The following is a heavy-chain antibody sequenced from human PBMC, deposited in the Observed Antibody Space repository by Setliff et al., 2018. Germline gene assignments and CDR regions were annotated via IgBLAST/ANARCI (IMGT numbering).Heavy chain of an antibody. CDR2: ISTYTGNT. Sequence: ASVKVSCKASGYTFTGSGITWVRQAPGQGLEWMGWISTYTGNTNYPQKFLGRVTVTTDTSTGTAYMELGSLTSDDTAIYYCARINFYVSSGYYYAPDYWGPGTLVTVSS. V-gene: IGHV1-18*01. CDR3: ARINFYVSSGYYYAPDY. D-gene: IGHD3-22*01. J-gene: IGHJ4*02. CDR1: GYTFTGSG.